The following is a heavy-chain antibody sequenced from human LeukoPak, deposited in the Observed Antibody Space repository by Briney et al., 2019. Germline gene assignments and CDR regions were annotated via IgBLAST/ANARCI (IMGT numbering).Heavy chain of an antibody. CDR3: AREGSGYAY. V-gene: IGHV3-48*01. CDR1: GFTFSDYS. CDR2: ITSSSSII. D-gene: IGHD3-22*01. J-gene: IGHJ4*02. Sequence: TGGSLRLSCAASGFTFSDYSMNWVRQAPGKGLEWISYITSSSSIIYYADSVKGRFTISRDNAKNSVYPQMNSLRAEDTAIYYCAREGSGYAYWGQGTLVTVSS.